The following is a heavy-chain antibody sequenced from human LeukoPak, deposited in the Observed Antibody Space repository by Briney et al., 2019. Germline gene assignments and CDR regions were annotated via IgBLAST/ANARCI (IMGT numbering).Heavy chain of an antibody. CDR1: RFTFSTYA. D-gene: IGHD6-19*01. Sequence: PGGSLRLSCAASRFTFSTYAVNWVRQAPGKGLEWVSAFSSSGGTTYYADAVKGRFGISRDNSKNTLYLQMNSLRVEDTAVYYCAKDRNGWPTNFDSWGQGTLVTVSA. CDR3: AKDRNGWPTNFDS. V-gene: IGHV3-23*01. J-gene: IGHJ4*02. CDR2: FSSSGGTT.